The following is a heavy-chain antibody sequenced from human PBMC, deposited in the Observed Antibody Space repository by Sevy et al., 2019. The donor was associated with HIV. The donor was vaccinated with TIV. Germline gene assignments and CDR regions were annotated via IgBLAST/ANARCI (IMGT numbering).Heavy chain of an antibody. Sequence: GGSLRLSCAASGFTFSSYAMHWVRQAPGKGLEWVAVISYDGSNKYYADSVKGRFTISRDNSKNTLYLQMNSLRAEDTAVYYCARDAKPPLGLANGEDDYYGMDVWGQGTTVTVSS. D-gene: IGHD1-1*01. J-gene: IGHJ6*02. CDR2: ISYDGSNK. CDR3: ARDAKPPLGLANGEDDYYGMDV. CDR1: GFTFSSYA. V-gene: IGHV3-30-3*01.